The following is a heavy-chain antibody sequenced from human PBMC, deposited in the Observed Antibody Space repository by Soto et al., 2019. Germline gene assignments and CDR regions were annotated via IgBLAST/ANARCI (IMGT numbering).Heavy chain of an antibody. D-gene: IGHD3-9*01. CDR2: IFYSGST. V-gene: IGHV4-39*01. Sequence: PSETLSLTCTVSGGSISSRSYYWGWIRQPPGKGLEWIGSIFYSGSTYYNPSLKSRVTISVDRAKTQFSLKLSSVTAADTAVYYCARAGYYNSWFDPWGQGTLVTVSS. CDR1: GGSISSRSYY. CDR3: ARAGYYNSWFDP. J-gene: IGHJ5*02.